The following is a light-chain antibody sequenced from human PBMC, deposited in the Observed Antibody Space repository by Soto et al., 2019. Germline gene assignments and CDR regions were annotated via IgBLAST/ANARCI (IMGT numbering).Light chain of an antibody. CDR2: RAS. CDR3: HQFGSPPRDT. Sequence: EIVLTQSPGTLSLSPGERATLSCRASQTISSSFLAWYQQKPGQAPRLLIYRASRRAPGIPDRFSGSGSWTDLTLTISRLEPEDFAVYYCHQFGSPPRDTFGPGTKVEIK. J-gene: IGKJ3*01. V-gene: IGKV3-20*01. CDR1: QTISSSF.